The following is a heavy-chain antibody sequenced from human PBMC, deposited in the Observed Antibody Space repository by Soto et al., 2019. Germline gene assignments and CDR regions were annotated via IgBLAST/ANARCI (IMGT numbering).Heavy chain of an antibody. D-gene: IGHD3-10*01. J-gene: IGHJ5*02. Sequence: QVQLQESGPGLVKPSQTLSLTCTVSGGSISSGGYYWSWIRQHPGKGLEWIGYIYYSGSTYYNPSLKSRVTIAVDPSKNQFSLKLSSVTAADTAVYYCARDQGPVWFGTPFGWFDPWGQGTLVTVSS. CDR1: GGSISSGGYY. CDR2: IYYSGST. V-gene: IGHV4-31*03. CDR3: ARDQGPVWFGTPFGWFDP.